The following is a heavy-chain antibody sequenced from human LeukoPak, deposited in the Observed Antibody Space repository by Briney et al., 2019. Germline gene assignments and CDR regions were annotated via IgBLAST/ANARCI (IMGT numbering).Heavy chain of an antibody. V-gene: IGHV3-49*03. Sequence: GGSLRLSCTASGFTFGDCAMSWFRQAPWKGLEWVGFIRSKAYGGTTEYAASVKGRFTISRDDSNSIAYLQMNSLKTEDTAVYYCTRALYYDYVWAGQWGQGTLVTVSS. CDR3: TRALYYDYVWAGQ. D-gene: IGHD3-16*01. CDR2: IRSKAYGGTT. CDR1: GFTFGDCA. J-gene: IGHJ4*02.